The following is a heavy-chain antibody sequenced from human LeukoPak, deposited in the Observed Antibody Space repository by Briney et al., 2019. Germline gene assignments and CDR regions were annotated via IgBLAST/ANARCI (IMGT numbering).Heavy chain of an antibody. CDR2: IYSGGGT. V-gene: IGHV3-53*01. Sequence: GGSLRLSCAASGFTVSSNYMSWVRQAPGKGLEWVSVIYSGGGTYYADSVKGRFTISRDNSKNTLYLQMNSLRAEDTAVYYCVRGDYGDNTLFDYWGQGTLVTVSS. J-gene: IGHJ4*02. CDR3: VRGDYGDNTLFDY. D-gene: IGHD4-17*01. CDR1: GFTVSSNY.